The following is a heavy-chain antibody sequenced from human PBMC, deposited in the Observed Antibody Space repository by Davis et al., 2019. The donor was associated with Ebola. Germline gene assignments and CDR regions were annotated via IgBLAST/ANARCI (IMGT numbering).Heavy chain of an antibody. Sequence: GESLKISCAASGFTFSSYWMSWVRQAPGKGLEWVANIKQDGSEKYYVDSVKGRFTISRDNSKNTLYLQMNSLRAEDTAVYYCARDFLQLWPNLDYWGQGTLVTVSS. J-gene: IGHJ4*02. CDR1: GFTFSSYW. CDR3: ARDFLQLWPNLDY. D-gene: IGHD5-18*01. V-gene: IGHV3-7*01. CDR2: IKQDGSEK.